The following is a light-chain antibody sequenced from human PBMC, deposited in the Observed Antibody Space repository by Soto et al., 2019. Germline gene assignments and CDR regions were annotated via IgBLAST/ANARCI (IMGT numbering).Light chain of an antibody. J-gene: IGKJ5*01. CDR1: QSVDSY. Sequence: EIVLTQSPGTLSLSPGERATLSCRASQSVDSYLAWYQQKPGQAPRLIXYDTSTRANGIPARFSGSGSGTELTLTISSLQSEDFAVYYCQQYNNWPTITFGQGTRLEIK. CDR2: DTS. V-gene: IGKV3-15*01. CDR3: QQYNNWPTIT.